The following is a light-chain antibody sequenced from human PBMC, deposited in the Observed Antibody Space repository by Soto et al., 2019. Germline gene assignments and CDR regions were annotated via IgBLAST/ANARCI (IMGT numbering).Light chain of an antibody. Sequence: EIVLTQSPATLSLSAGERATLSCRASQSVSSYLAWYQQKPGQAPRLLIYDASNRATGIPARFSGSGSGTEFTLTISNLQPDDIATYYCQQYENYWTFGQGTKVDIK. CDR1: QSVSSY. V-gene: IGKV3-11*01. J-gene: IGKJ1*01. CDR2: DAS. CDR3: QQYENYWT.